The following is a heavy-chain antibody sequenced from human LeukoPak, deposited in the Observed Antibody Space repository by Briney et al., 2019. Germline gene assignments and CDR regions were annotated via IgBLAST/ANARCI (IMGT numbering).Heavy chain of an antibody. J-gene: IGHJ3*02. V-gene: IGHV3-30*03. CDR3: AREPGIGYAFDI. D-gene: IGHD3-10*01. CDR2: ISYDGSNK. CDR1: GFTFSSYG. Sequence: AGGSLRLSCAASGFTFSSYGMHWVRQAPGKGLEWVAVISYDGSNKYYADSVKGRFTISRDNAKNSLYLQMNSLRAEDTAVYYCAREPGIGYAFDIWGQGTVVAVSS.